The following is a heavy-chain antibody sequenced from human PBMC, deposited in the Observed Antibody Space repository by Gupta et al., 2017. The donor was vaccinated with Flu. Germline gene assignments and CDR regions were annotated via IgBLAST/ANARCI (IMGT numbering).Heavy chain of an antibody. J-gene: IGHJ4*02. D-gene: IGHD6-19*01. Sequence: QLQLQESGPGLVKPSETLSLTCTVSGGSISSSSYYWGWIRQPPGKGLEWIGSIYYSGSTYYNPSLKSRVTISVDTSKNQFSLKLSSVTAADTAVYYCARKYSSGWRAIDYWGQGTLVTVSS. CDR3: ARKYSSGWRAIDY. CDR1: GGSISSSSYY. CDR2: IYYSGST. V-gene: IGHV4-39*01.